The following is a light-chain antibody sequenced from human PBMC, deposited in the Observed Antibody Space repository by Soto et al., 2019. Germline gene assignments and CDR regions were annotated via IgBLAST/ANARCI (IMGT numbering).Light chain of an antibody. J-gene: IGKJ2*01. CDR1: QSITNY. V-gene: IGKV1-39*01. CDR3: QQRYSTPYT. CDR2: AAS. Sequence: DIQMTQSPSSLSASVGDRVTITCRASQSITNYLNWYQQKPGKAPELLIYAASTLQSGVPSRFSGSGSGTDFTLTISSLQPEDFATYYCQQRYSTPYTFGQGTKLEIK.